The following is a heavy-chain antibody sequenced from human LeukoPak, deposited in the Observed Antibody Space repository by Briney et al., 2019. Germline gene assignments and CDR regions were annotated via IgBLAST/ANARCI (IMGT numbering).Heavy chain of an antibody. Sequence: GASVTVSSKASAYTFTSYDINWVRQAPGPGLEWMGWMNPHSGNTGYAQKFQGRVTMTRNTSISTAYMELSSLGSDDTAVYYCAKRGRHHSSGLLGWGQGTLVTVSS. CDR3: AKRGRHHSSGLLG. CDR1: AYTFTSYD. J-gene: IGHJ4*02. D-gene: IGHD6-19*01. V-gene: IGHV1-8*01. CDR2: MNPHSGNT.